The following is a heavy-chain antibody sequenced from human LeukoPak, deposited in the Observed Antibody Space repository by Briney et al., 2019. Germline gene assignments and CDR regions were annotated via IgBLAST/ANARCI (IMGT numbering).Heavy chain of an antibody. V-gene: IGHV4-34*01. Sequence: SETLSLTCAVYGGSFSDYYWSGIRQPPGKGLEWIGEINHSGSTNYNPSLKSRVTISVDTSKNQFSLKLSSVTAADTAVYYCARDREGSGYYYYYYYYMDVWGKGTTVTISS. CDR3: ARDREGSGYYYYYYYYMDV. D-gene: IGHD3-22*01. CDR2: INHSGST. J-gene: IGHJ6*03. CDR1: GGSFSDYY.